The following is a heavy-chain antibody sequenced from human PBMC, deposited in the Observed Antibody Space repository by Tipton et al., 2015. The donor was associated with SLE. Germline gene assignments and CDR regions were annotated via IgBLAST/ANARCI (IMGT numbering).Heavy chain of an antibody. V-gene: IGHV4-4*07. D-gene: IGHD3-16*01. Sequence: TLSLTCTVSGGSIISYYWSWIRQPAGEGLEWIGRIYTSGSTNYSPSLNSRVTMSVDTSKNQFSLKLSSVTAADTAVYYCARVTRGGWFDPWGQGTLVTVSS. J-gene: IGHJ5*02. CDR2: IYTSGST. CDR3: ARVTRGGWFDP. CDR1: GGSIISYY.